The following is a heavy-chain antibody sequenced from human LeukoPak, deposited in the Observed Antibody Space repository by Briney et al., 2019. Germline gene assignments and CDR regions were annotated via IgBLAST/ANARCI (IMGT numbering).Heavy chain of an antibody. J-gene: IGHJ4*02. CDR1: GDSTSSGSYY. V-gene: IGHV4-39*01. CDR2: IYYTGNT. CDR3: ARHCPEASGTPVGGRFDY. Sequence: KPSETLSLTCSVSGDSTSSGSYYWGWIRQPPGKGREWIGSIYYTGNTYYNAARKSLVTISVNTSKDQLSLSLNSVTAADTAVYYCARHCPEASGTPVGGRFDYGGQGTLVTVSS. D-gene: IGHD2-15*01.